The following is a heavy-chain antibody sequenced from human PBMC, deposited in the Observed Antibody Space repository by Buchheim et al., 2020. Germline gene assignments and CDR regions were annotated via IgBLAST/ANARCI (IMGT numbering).Heavy chain of an antibody. CDR3: ARDGTSLEWLFYFDY. D-gene: IGHD3-3*01. J-gene: IGHJ4*02. CDR2: ISSSSSYI. Sequence: EVQLVESGGGLVKPGGSLRLSCAASGFTFSSYSMNWVRQAPGKGLEWVSSISSSSSYIYYADSVKGRFTISRDNAKNSLYLQMNSLRAEDTAVYYCARDGTSLEWLFYFDYWGQGTL. CDR1: GFTFSSYS. V-gene: IGHV3-21*01.